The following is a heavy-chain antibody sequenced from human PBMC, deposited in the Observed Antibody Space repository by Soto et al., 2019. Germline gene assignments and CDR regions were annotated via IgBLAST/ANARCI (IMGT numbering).Heavy chain of an antibody. J-gene: IGHJ4*02. CDR3: ARGGSFYGDYHTFDY. CDR1: GYTFTSYG. V-gene: IGHV1-18*04. Sequence: SVKVSCKASGYTFTSYGISWVRQAPGQGLEWMGWIGAYNGNTNYAQKLQGRVTMTTDTSTSTAYMELRSLRSDDTAVHYCARGGSFYGDYHTFDYWGQGTLVTVSS. D-gene: IGHD4-17*01. CDR2: IGAYNGNT.